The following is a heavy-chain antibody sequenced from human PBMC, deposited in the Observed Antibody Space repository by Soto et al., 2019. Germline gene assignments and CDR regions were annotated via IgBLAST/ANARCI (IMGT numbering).Heavy chain of an antibody. CDR3: AKSTSTFDS. D-gene: IGHD1-26*01. J-gene: IGHJ4*02. CDR1: GFTFSSYA. Sequence: GGSLRLSCSAPGFTFSSYAMSWVRQAPGKGLEWVSGISGTGGSTYYADSVKGRFTISRDNSKNTLYLQMNSLRAEDTAVYYCAKSTSTFDSWGQGTLVTVSS. CDR2: ISGTGGST. V-gene: IGHV3-23*01.